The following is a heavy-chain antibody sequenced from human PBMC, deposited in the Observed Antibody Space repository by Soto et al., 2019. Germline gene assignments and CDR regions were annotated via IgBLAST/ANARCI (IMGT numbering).Heavy chain of an antibody. CDR3: AKGDGASYCSSTSCSIDY. CDR2: ISWDGGSP. J-gene: IGHJ4*02. Sequence: PGGSLRLSCAASGFTFDDYTMHWVRQAPGKGLEWVSLISWDGGSPYYADSVRGRFTISRDNTNNSLYLQMNSLRTEDTALYYCAKGDGASYCSSTSCSIDYWGQGTLVTVSS. D-gene: IGHD2-2*01. CDR1: GFTFDDYT. V-gene: IGHV3-43*01.